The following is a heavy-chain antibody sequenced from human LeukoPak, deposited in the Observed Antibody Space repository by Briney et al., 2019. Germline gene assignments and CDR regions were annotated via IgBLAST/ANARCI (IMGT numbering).Heavy chain of an antibody. V-gene: IGHV1-8*03. Sequence: ASVKVSCKASGYTFTSYDINWVRQATGQGLEWMGWMNPNSGNTGYAQKFQGRVTITRNTSISTAYMELSSLRSEDTAVYYCARGRLAPGMATKMRGVWFDPWGQGTLVTVSS. J-gene: IGHJ5*02. CDR1: GYTFTSYD. CDR2: MNPNSGNT. CDR3: ARGRLAPGMATKMRGVWFDP. D-gene: IGHD5-24*01.